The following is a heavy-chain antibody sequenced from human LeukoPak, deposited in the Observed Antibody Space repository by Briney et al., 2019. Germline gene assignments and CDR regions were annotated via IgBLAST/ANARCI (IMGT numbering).Heavy chain of an antibody. CDR1: GYTFTGYY. Sequence: ASVKVSCKASGYTFTGYYMHWVRQAPGQGLEWMGRINPNSGGTNYAQKFQGRVTMTRDTSISTAYMELSRLRSDDTAVYYCVTYYYDSSGYPSDAFDIWGQGTMVTVSS. CDR3: VTYYYDSSGYPSDAFDI. CDR2: INPNSGGT. D-gene: IGHD3-22*01. J-gene: IGHJ3*02. V-gene: IGHV1-2*06.